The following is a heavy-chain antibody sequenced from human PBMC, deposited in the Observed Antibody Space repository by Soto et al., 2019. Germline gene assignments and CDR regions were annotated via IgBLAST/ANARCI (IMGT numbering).Heavy chain of an antibody. CDR2: ISHSGST. Sequence: SETLSLTCTVSGGSISSAAYYWSWIRQHPGKGLEWIGYISHSGSTYYNPSLKSRVIISVDTSKNQFSLSLTSVTAADTAVYYRAREYTYGSNFFECWGQGALVTVSS. D-gene: IGHD5-18*01. V-gene: IGHV4-31*03. CDR1: GGSISSAAYY. J-gene: IGHJ4*02. CDR3: AREYTYGSNFFEC.